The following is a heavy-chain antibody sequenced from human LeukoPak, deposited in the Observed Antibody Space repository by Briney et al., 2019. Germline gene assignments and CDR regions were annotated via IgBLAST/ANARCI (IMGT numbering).Heavy chain of an antibody. CDR2: ISYDGSNK. CDR3: AKDGGSDPDSFDI. CDR1: GFTFSSYS. Sequence: GGSLRLSCGASGFTFSSYSMHWVRQAPGKGLEWVAVISYDGSNKYYADSVKGRFTISRDNSKNSLYLQMNSLRAEHTAVYYCAKDGGSDPDSFDIWGQGTMVTVSS. V-gene: IGHV3-30*04. D-gene: IGHD2-15*01. J-gene: IGHJ3*02.